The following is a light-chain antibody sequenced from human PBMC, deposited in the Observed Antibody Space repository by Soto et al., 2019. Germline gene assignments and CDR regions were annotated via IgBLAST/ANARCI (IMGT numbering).Light chain of an antibody. CDR2: GAS. CDR3: QHKKNWRRT. V-gene: IGKV3-15*01. J-gene: IGKJ3*01. CDR1: QSVSSN. Sequence: EIVMTQSPATLSVSPGERATLSCRASQSVSSNLAWYQQKPGQAPRLLIYGASTRATGIPARFSGSGSGTEFTLPNNSLQSEVFAVYDCQHKKNWRRTCAPGTKVDIK.